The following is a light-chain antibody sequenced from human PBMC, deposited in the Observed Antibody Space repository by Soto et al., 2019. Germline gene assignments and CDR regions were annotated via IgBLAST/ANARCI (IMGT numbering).Light chain of an antibody. Sequence: ENVLTQSPGTLSLSPGEGATLSCRASQSVTKNFLAWYQQKPGQAPRLLIYGASSRPGGIPDRFSGSGSGTDFTLTIPRLEPEDFAVYYCQQYGSSPYTFGQGT. CDR1: QSVTKNF. J-gene: IGKJ2*01. CDR3: QQYGSSPYT. CDR2: GAS. V-gene: IGKV3-20*01.